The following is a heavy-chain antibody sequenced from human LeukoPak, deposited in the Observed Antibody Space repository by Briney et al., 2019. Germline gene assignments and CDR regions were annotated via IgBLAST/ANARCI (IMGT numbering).Heavy chain of an antibody. CDR3: AKQGCGGGSCYFDY. D-gene: IGHD2-15*01. V-gene: IGHV3-48*03. J-gene: IGHJ4*02. Sequence: GGSLRLSCAASGFTFNIYETNWVRQAPGKGLEWVSYISSRGGTIYYADSVKGRFTISRDNSKNTLYLQMNSLRAEDTAVYYCAKQGCGGGSCYFDYWGQGTLVTVSS. CDR2: ISSRGGTI. CDR1: GFTFNIYE.